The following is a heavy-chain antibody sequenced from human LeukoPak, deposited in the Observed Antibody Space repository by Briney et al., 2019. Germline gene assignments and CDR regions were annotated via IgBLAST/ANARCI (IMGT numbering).Heavy chain of an antibody. CDR3: ARDQGGTYYDFWSDYPNWFDP. Sequence: GASVKVSCKASGYSFTSYDINWVRQATGQGLEWMGWISAYNGNTNYAQKLQGRVTMTTDTSTSTAYMELRSLRSDDTAVYYRARDQGGTYYDFWSDYPNWFDPWGQGTLVTVSS. CDR2: ISAYNGNT. J-gene: IGHJ5*02. D-gene: IGHD3-3*01. V-gene: IGHV1-18*01. CDR1: GYSFTSYD.